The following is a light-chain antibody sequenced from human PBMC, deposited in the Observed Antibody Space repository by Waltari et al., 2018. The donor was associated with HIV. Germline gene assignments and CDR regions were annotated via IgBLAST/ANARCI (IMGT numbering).Light chain of an antibody. CDR2: GAS. J-gene: IGKJ3*01. Sequence: DIVLTQSPPFLSASVGDRVTISCRASQGIRNYLAWFQQKAGRAPKLLIYGASTLERGVPPRFSASGSGTQFTLTITSLQPEDFATDYCQQENSYPLTFGPGT. CDR3: QQENSYPLT. V-gene: IGKV1-9*01. CDR1: QGIRNY.